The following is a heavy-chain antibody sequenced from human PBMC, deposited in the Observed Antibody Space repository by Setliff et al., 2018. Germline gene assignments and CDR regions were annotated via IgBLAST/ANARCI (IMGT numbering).Heavy chain of an antibody. CDR1: GGSISSSSYY. V-gene: IGHV4-39*01. CDR3: ARLIYGDYEDY. J-gene: IGHJ4*02. CDR2: IYYSGST. D-gene: IGHD4-17*01. Sequence: PSETLSLTCTVSGGSISSSSYYWGWIRQPPGKGLERIGSIYYSGSTYYNPSLKSRVTISVDTSKNQFSLKLSSVTAADTAVYYCARLIYGDYEDYWGQGTLVTVSS.